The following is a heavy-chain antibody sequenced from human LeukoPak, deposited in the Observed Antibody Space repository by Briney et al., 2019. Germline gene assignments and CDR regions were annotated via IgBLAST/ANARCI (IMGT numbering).Heavy chain of an antibody. J-gene: IGHJ4*02. Sequence: PSETLSLTCAVYGGSFSGYYWSWIRQPPGKGLEWIGEINHSGSTNYNPSLKSRVTISVDTSKNQFSLKLSSVTAADTAVYYCATLAARGFDYWGQGTLVTVSS. CDR3: ATLAARGFDY. CDR2: INHSGST. CDR1: GGSFSGYY. V-gene: IGHV4-34*01. D-gene: IGHD6-13*01.